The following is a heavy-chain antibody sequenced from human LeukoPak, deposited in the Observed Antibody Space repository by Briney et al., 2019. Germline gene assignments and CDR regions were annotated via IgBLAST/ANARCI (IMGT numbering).Heavy chain of an antibody. CDR1: GFTFSSYA. Sequence: GRSLRLSCAASGFTFSSYAMHWVRQAPGKGLEWVAVISYDGSNKYYADSVKGRFTISRDNSKNTLYLQMNSLRAEDTAVYYCARGSHRIAAAGLYFDYWGQGTLVTVSS. D-gene: IGHD6-13*01. J-gene: IGHJ4*02. V-gene: IGHV3-30-3*01. CDR3: ARGSHRIAAAGLYFDY. CDR2: ISYDGSNK.